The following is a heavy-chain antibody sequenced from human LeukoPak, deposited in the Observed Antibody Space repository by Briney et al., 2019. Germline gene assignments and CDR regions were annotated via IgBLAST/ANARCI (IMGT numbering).Heavy chain of an antibody. V-gene: IGHV3-21*01. CDR2: ISSSSSYI. J-gene: IGHJ1*01. D-gene: IGHD3-9*01. CDR3: ARDLHYDILTGAED. CDR1: GFTFSSYS. Sequence: PGGSLRLSCAASGFTFSSYSMNWVRQAPGKGLEWVSSISSSSSYIYYADSVKGRFTISRDNAKNSLYLQMNSLRAEDTAVYYCARDLHYDILTGAEDWGQGNLVTVSS.